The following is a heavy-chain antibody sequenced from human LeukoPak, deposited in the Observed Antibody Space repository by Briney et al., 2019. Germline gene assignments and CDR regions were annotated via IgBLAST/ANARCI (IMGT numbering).Heavy chain of an antibody. CDR2: ISDNGGNT. CDR1: GFTFHNYA. Sequence: GGSLRLSCSTCGFTFHNYAVHCVSQAPGQGLEYVSTISDNGGNTNYADSVKGRFTISRDNSKNTLYLQMSSLRPEDTAVYYCLKAQCSWYGYFDYWGQGTLVTVSS. D-gene: IGHD6-13*01. CDR3: LKAQCSWYGYFDY. V-gene: IGHV3-64D*06. J-gene: IGHJ4*02.